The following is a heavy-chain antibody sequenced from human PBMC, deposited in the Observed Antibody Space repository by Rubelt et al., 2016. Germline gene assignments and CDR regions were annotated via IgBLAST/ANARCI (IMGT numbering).Heavy chain of an antibody. CDR2: IFTDGST. CDR3: ARDGRDCGGDCYLDY. D-gene: IGHD2-21*02. CDR1: GGSFSGYY. Sequence: VQLQQWGAGLLKPSETLSLTCAVYGGSFSGYYWSWIRQAPGKGLEWVSLIFTDGSTYYADSVKGRFTISRDNSKNTLYLQMNSLRAEDTAVYYCARDGRDCGGDCYLDYWGQGTLVTVSS. J-gene: IGHJ4*02. V-gene: IGHV3-53*01.